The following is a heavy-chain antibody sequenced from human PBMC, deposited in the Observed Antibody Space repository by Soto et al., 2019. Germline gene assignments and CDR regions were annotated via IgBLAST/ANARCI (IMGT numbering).Heavy chain of an antibody. V-gene: IGHV1-3*01. CDR2: INADNGNT. CDR1: GYTFTRFA. D-gene: IGHD5-12*01. J-gene: IGHJ4*02. CDR3: ASVRGYSGYDPFDY. Sequence: QVQLVQSGAEVKKPGASVKVSCKASGYTFTRFAMHWVRQAPGQRLEWMGWINADNGNTKYSQKFQGRVTITRDTSASTAYMELSSLRSEDTAVYYCASVRGYSGYDPFDYWGQGTLVTVSS.